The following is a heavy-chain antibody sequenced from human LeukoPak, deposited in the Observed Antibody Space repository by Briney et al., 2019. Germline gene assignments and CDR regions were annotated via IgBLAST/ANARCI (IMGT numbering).Heavy chain of an antibody. D-gene: IGHD3-22*01. CDR3: ARVMYYYDSSGYRGDAFDI. Sequence: GGSLRLSCAASGFTFSSYEMNWVRQAPGKGLEWVSYISSSGSTIYYADSVKGRFTISRDNAKNSLYLQMNSLRAEDTAVYYCARVMYYYDSSGYRGDAFDIWGQGTMVTVSS. J-gene: IGHJ3*02. V-gene: IGHV3-48*03. CDR1: GFTFSSYE. CDR2: ISSSGSTI.